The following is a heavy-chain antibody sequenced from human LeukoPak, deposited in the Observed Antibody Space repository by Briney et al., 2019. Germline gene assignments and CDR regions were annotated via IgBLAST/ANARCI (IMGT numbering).Heavy chain of an antibody. J-gene: IGHJ4*02. CDR2: FDPEDGET. V-gene: IGHV1-24*01. CDR3: ATDPENIVVVPTAMTY. Sequence: ASVKVSCKVSGYTLTELSMHWVRQAPGKGLGWRGGFDPEDGETIYAQKFQGRVTMTEDTSTDTAYMELSSLRSEDTAVYYCATDPENIVVVPTAMTYWGQGTLVTVSS. D-gene: IGHD2-2*01. CDR1: GYTLTELS.